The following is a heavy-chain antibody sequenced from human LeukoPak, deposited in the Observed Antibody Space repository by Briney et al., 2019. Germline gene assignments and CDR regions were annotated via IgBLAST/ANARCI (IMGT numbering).Heavy chain of an antibody. J-gene: IGHJ3*02. V-gene: IGHV1-3*01. D-gene: IGHD3-16*02. CDR1: GYTFTSYA. CDR3: ALITFGGVIVIPWAGVFDI. Sequence: PGRSLRLSCAASGYTFTSYAMHWVRQAPGQRLEWMGWINAGNGNTKYSQKFQGRVTITRDTSASTAYMELSSLRSEDTAVYYCALITFGGVIVIPWAGVFDIWGQGTMVTVSS. CDR2: INAGNGNT.